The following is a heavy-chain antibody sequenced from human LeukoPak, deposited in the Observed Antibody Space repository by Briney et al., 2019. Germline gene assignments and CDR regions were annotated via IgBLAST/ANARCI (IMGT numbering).Heavy chain of an antibody. CDR3: ARDGYSGSDAL. V-gene: IGHV4-59*01. CDR1: GGSISTYY. J-gene: IGHJ4*02. Sequence: SETLSPTCTVSGGSISTYYWSWIRQPPGKGLKWIGYIYHSGSTNYNPSLKSRVTISVDTSQNQFYLKLSSVTAADTAVYYCARDGYSGSDALWGQGTLVTVSS. D-gene: IGHD5-12*01. CDR2: IYHSGST.